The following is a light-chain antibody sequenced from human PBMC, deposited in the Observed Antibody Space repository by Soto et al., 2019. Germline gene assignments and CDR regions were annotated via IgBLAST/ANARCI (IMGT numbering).Light chain of an antibody. CDR2: GAS. Sequence: EMVMTQSPATLSVSPGERATLSCRASQSVSSNLAWYQQKPGQAPRLLIYGASTRATGIPARFSGSGSGTDFTLTISRLETEDFAVFYCQQYGTSEIIFGQGTRLEI. CDR1: QSVSSN. CDR3: QQYGTSEII. V-gene: IGKV3-15*01. J-gene: IGKJ5*01.